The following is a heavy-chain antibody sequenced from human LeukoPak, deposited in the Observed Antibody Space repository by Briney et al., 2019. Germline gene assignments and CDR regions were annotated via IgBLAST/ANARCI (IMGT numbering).Heavy chain of an antibody. V-gene: IGHV3-21*01. CDR1: GFTFSPYS. CDR3: ARDPGVPAAPLDY. CDR2: ISSSGTFI. Sequence: GGSLRLSCAASGFTFSPYSMNWVRQAPGKGLDWVSYISSSGTFIYYADSVKGRFTVSRDNAKNLLFLQMDSQRVEDTAVYYCARDPGVPAAPLDYWGLGTLVTVSS. J-gene: IGHJ4*02. D-gene: IGHD2-2*01.